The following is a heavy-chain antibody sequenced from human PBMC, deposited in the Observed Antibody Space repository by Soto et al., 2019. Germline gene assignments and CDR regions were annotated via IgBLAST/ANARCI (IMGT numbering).Heavy chain of an antibody. CDR1: GFTFSSYA. CDR3: AKDIAPADWFGDLRGGMDV. Sequence: PGGSLRLSCAASGFTFSSYAMSWVRQAPGKGLEWVSAISGSGGSTYYADSVKGRFTISRDNSKNTLYLQMNSLRAEDTAVYYCAKDIAPADWFGDLRGGMDVWGQGTTVTVSS. CDR2: ISGSGGST. J-gene: IGHJ6*02. D-gene: IGHD3-10*01. V-gene: IGHV3-23*01.